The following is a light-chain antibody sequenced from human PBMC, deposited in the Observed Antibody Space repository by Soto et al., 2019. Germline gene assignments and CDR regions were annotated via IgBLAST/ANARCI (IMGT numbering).Light chain of an antibody. V-gene: IGLV1-47*01. CDR1: STNIGSNY. Sequence: QLVLTQPPSASGTPGQRVTISCSGSSTNIGSNYLYWYQQLPGTIPQLLIYRNNERPSGVPDRFSGSKSGTSASLAISGLRSEDEGDYYCAAWDDSLSGVVFGGGTKLTVL. CDR3: AAWDDSLSGVV. J-gene: IGLJ2*01. CDR2: RNN.